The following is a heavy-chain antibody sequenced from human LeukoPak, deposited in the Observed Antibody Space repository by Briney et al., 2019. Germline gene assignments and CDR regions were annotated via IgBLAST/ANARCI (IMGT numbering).Heavy chain of an antibody. V-gene: IGHV4-61*02. J-gene: IGHJ4*02. CDR3: ARDRNDFWSGYYRY. CDR1: GGSISSGSYY. Sequence: PSQTLSLTCTVSGGSISSGSYYWSWIRQPAGKGLEWLGRIYTSGSTNYNPSLKSRVTISVDTSKNQFSLKLSSVTAADTVVYYCARDRNDFWSGYYRYWGQGTLVTVSS. CDR2: IYTSGST. D-gene: IGHD3-3*01.